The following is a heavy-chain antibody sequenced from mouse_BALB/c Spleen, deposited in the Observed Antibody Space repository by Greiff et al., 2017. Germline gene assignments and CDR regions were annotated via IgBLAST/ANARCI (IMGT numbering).Heavy chain of an antibody. J-gene: IGHJ2*01. Sequence: VQLQQSGPELVKPGASVKISCKASGYTFTDYNMHWVKQSPGKSLEWIGYIYPYNGGTGYNQKFKSKATLTVDNSSSTAYMELRSLTSEDSAVYYCAREGGNCRQYYFDYWGQGTTLTVSS. D-gene: IGHD2-1*01. V-gene: IGHV1S29*02. CDR1: GYTFTDYN. CDR2: IYPYNGGT. CDR3: AREGGNCRQYYFDY.